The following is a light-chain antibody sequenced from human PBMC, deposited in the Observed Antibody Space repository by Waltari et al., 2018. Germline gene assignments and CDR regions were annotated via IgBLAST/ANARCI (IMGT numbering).Light chain of an antibody. CDR2: DVS. CDR3: SSFTTSSTLL. J-gene: IGLJ2*01. Sequence: QSALTQPASVSASPGESITISCTATSSAVGDFNSVSWYQHHPGKAPKFMIYDVSNRPSGVSHRFSGSKSGNTASLTISGLQAEDEAVYYCSSFTTSSTLLFGGGTKLTVL. V-gene: IGLV2-14*03. CDR1: SSAVGDFNS.